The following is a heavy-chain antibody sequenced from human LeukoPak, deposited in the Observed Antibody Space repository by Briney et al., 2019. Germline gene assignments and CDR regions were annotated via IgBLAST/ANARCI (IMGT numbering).Heavy chain of an antibody. D-gene: IGHD6-13*01. V-gene: IGHV4-30-2*01. CDR1: GGSISSGGYY. J-gene: IGHJ6*03. Sequence: SETLSLTCTVSGGSISSGGYYWSWIRQPPGKGLEWIGYIYHSGSTYYNPSLKSRVTISVDRSKNQFSLKLSSVTAADTAVYYCARDPPYAGYSSSYYYMDVWGKGTTVTVTS. CDR2: IYHSGST. CDR3: ARDPPYAGYSSSYYYMDV.